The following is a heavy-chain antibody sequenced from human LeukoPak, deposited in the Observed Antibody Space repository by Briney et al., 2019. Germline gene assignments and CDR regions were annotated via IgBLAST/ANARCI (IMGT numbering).Heavy chain of an antibody. CDR3: ARSSGWYRYMDV. V-gene: IGHV4-39*07. Sequence: SETLSLTCTVSGGSISSSSYYWGWIRQPPGKGLEWIGSIYYGGSTYYNPPLKSRVTISVDTSKNQFSLKLSSVTAADTAVYYCARSSGWYRYMDVWGKGTTVTVSS. CDR2: IYYGGST. D-gene: IGHD6-19*01. CDR1: GGSISSSSYY. J-gene: IGHJ6*03.